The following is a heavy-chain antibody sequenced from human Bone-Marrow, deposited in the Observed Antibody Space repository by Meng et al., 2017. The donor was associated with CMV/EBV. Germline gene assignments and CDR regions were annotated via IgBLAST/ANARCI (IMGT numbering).Heavy chain of an antibody. V-gene: IGHV1-18*01. D-gene: IGHD3-3*01. CDR3: ARGVLRFLEWLLLIDY. CDR1: YTFTSYG. Sequence: YTFTSYGISWVRQAPGQGLEWMGWISAYNGNTNYAQKLQGRVTMTTDTSTSTAYMELRSLRSDDTAVYYCARGVLRFLEWLLLIDYWGQGTLVTVSS. CDR2: ISAYNGNT. J-gene: IGHJ4*02.